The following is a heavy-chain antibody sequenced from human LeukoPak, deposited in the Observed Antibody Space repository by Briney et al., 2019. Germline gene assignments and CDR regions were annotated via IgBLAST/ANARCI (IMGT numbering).Heavy chain of an antibody. Sequence: SETLSLTCNVSGDSISYYYWGWIRQPPGKGLEWIGSIYYSGSTYYNPSLKSRVTISVDTSKNQFSLKLSSVTAADTAVYYCARQRRDSGAGYWGQGTLVTVSS. D-gene: IGHD1-26*01. V-gene: IGHV4-39*01. CDR1: GDSISYYY. J-gene: IGHJ4*02. CDR3: ARQRRDSGAGY. CDR2: IYYSGST.